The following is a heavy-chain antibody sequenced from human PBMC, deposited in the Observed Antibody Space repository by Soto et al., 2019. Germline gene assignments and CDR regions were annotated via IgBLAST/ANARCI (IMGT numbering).Heavy chain of an antibody. V-gene: IGHV4-39*01. CDR3: ARHLHDYIWGSYRLNWFDP. J-gene: IGHJ5*02. CDR2: IYYSGST. Sequence: SETLSLTCTVSGGSISSSSYYWGWIRQPPGKGLEWIGSIYYSGSTYYNPALKGRVTISLDTSKNQFSLKLSTVTAADTAVDYCARHLHDYIWGSYRLNWFDPWGQGTLVTVSS. CDR1: GGSISSSSYY. D-gene: IGHD3-16*02.